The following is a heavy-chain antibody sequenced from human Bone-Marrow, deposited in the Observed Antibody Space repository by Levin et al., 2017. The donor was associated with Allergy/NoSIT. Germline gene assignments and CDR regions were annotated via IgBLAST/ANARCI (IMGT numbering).Heavy chain of an antibody. V-gene: IGHV3-23*01. CDR2: ISGSGGST. Sequence: ASVKVSCAASGFTFSSYAMSWVRQAPGKGLEWVSAISGSGGSTYYADSVKGRFTISRDNSKNTLYLQMNSLRAEDTAVYYCAKEAGKYCSSTSCPWYFDYWGQGTLVTVS. D-gene: IGHD2-2*01. CDR1: GFTFSSYA. J-gene: IGHJ4*02. CDR3: AKEAGKYCSSTSCPWYFDY.